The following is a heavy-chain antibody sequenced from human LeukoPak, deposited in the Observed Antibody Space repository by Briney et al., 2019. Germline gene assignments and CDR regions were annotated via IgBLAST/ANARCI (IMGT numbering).Heavy chain of an antibody. J-gene: IGHJ4*02. CDR3: ANELSGYSYNYYFDY. D-gene: IGHD5-18*01. CDR2: ISGSGGST. V-gene: IGHV3-23*01. CDR1: GFTFSSYA. Sequence: PGGSLRLSCAASGFTFSSYAMSWVRQAPGKGLEWVSAISGSGGSTYYADSVKGRFTISRDNSKNTLYLQRNSLRAEDTAVYYCANELSGYSYNYYFDYWGQGTLVTVSS.